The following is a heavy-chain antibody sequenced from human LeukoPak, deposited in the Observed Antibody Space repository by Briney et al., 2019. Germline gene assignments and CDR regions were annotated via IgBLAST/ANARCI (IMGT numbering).Heavy chain of an antibody. CDR2: IRTKDDMYTT. D-gene: IGHD3-16*01. CDR3: ARQRDWGISSASLSDY. V-gene: IGHV3-73*01. CDR1: GCRFSGSA. Sequence: PGGSLTLSCAASGCRFSGSAVNWVRQASGKGLEWMGRIRTKDDMYTTRYTASVKGRFTIFRDDSKNTSYQQMNTLKTEDTAVYYCARQRDWGISSASLSDYWGQGTLVTVSS. J-gene: IGHJ4*02.